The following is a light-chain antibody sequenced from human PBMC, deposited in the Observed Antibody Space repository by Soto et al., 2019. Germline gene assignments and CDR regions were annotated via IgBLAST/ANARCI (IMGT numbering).Light chain of an antibody. CDR1: QTISSW. J-gene: IGKJ1*01. Sequence: DIHMTQSTPTLSGSSGYRVTSTCLASQTISSWLAWYQQKPGKAHKLLIYKAYTLKSGVQSRFSGSGSGTEFTLTISSLQPDDFATYYCKHYNSYSQAFGQGTKVDIK. CDR2: KAY. CDR3: KHYNSYSQA. V-gene: IGKV1-5*03.